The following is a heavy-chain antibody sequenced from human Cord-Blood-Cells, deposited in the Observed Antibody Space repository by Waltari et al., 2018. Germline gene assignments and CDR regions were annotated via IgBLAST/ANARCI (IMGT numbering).Heavy chain of an antibody. CDR2: ISSSSSYI. J-gene: IGHJ4*02. CDR1: GCTFSTYS. CDR3: ARDLATVIDY. V-gene: IGHV3-21*01. D-gene: IGHD4-4*01. Sequence: EVQLVAPGGGLVKPGGSLRLSCAASGCTFSTYSMNWVRQAPGKGLEWVSSISSSSSYIYYADSVKGRFTISRDNAKNSLYLQMNSLRAEDTAVYYCARDLATVIDYWGQGTLVTVSS.